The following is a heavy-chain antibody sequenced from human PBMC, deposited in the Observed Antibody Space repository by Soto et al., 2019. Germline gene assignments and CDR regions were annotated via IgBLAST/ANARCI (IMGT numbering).Heavy chain of an antibody. V-gene: IGHV3-23*01. J-gene: IGHJ5*02. D-gene: IGHD6-13*01. CDR1: GFTFRAYA. CDR3: AQDLGSSWYHYNSFAP. Sequence: EVQLLESGGGLVQPGGSLKLSCEPPGFTFRAYAMGWVRRAPGKGLGWVSAIGSGSPFYADSVKGRFTISRDNANSMLYLQMNSLRADDTAVYFCAQDLGSSWYHYNSFAPGGQGTLVTVSS. CDR2: IGSGSP.